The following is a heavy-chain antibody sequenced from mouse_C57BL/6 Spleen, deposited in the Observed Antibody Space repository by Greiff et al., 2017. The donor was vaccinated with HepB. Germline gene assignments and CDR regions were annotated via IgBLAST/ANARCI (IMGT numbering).Heavy chain of an antibody. CDR3: TRFGDGYYGGY. V-gene: IGHV1-15*01. Sequence: QVQLQQSGAELVRPGASVTLSCKASGYTFTDYEMHWVKQTPVHGLEWIGAIDPETGGNAYNQKFKGKAILTADKSSSTAYMELRSLTSEDSAVYYCTRFGDGYYGGYWGQGTTLTVSS. D-gene: IGHD2-3*01. CDR1: GYTFTDYE. J-gene: IGHJ2*01. CDR2: IDPETGGN.